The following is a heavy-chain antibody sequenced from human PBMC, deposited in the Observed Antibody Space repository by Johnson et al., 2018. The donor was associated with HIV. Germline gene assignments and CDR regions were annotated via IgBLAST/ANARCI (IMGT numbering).Heavy chain of an antibody. J-gene: IGHJ3*02. Sequence: VQLVESGGGVVQPGRSLRLSCAASGFTFSSYAMHWVRQAPGKGLEWVAVISYDGSNKYYADSVKGRFTISRDNAKNSLYLQMNSLRAEDTAVYYCAGRRAFDIWGPGTMVTVSS. CDR1: GFTFSSYA. CDR2: ISYDGSNK. V-gene: IGHV3-30-3*01. CDR3: AGRRAFDI.